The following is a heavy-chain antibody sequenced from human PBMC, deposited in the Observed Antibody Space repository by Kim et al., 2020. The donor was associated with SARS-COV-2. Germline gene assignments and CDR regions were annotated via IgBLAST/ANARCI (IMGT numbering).Heavy chain of an antibody. V-gene: IGHV4-4*09. Sequence: TTHHPSLKSPVTLSIDTSKNQFSLKLSSVTAADTAVYYCARSALFRTFDIWGQGTMVTVSS. CDR2: T. CDR3: ARSALFRTFDI. J-gene: IGHJ3*02. D-gene: IGHD2-21*01.